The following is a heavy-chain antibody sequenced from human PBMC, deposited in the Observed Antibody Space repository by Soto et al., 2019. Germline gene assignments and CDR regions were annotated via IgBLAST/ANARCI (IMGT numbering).Heavy chain of an antibody. J-gene: IGHJ5*02. CDR3: SRGRPMPVGAIDFRRGAICCGP. CDR1: GYTFTTYD. Sequence: ASVKVSCKASGYTFTTYDINWVRQAAGQGLEWMGWMSPDSGTTGYAQKFQGRVTMTRDTSITTAYLELTSLKSEDTAVYYCSRGRPMPVGAIDFRRGAICCGPWGQGTLAPVSS. CDR2: MSPDSGTT. V-gene: IGHV1-8*01. D-gene: IGHD2-2*01.